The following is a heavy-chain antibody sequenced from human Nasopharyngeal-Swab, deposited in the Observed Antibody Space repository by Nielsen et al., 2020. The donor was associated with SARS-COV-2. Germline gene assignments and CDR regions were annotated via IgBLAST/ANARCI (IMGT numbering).Heavy chain of an antibody. CDR3: ARLEPFGSEDK. J-gene: IGHJ4*02. Sequence: GSLRLSCTVSGGSITSSRHRWGWIRQPPGKGLDWIGQILVNRYTEYHPSVRGRITVYADTSENSFSLRLSSVTAADTAVYYCARLEPFGSEDKWGQGTLVTVSS. CDR2: ILVNRYT. CDR1: GGSITSSRHR. D-gene: IGHD1-1*01. V-gene: IGHV4-39*02.